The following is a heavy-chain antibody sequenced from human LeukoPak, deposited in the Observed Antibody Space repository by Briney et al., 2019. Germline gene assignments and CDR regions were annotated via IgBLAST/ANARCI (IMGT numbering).Heavy chain of an antibody. J-gene: IGHJ3*02. CDR2: INPNSGGT. D-gene: IGHD2-2*01. CDR3: ASKKVVLADEDAFDI. Sequence: ASVKVSCKASGYTFTGYYMHWVRQAPGQGLEWMGWINPNSGGTNYAQKFQGRVTMTRDTSISTAYMELSRLRSDDTAVYYCASKKVVLADEDAFDIWGQGTMVTVSS. CDR1: GYTFTGYY. V-gene: IGHV1-2*02.